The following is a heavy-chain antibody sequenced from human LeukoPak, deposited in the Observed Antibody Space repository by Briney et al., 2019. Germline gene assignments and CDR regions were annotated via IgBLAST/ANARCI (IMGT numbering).Heavy chain of an antibody. Sequence: SETLSLTCAVHGGSFSGYYWSWIRQPPGKGLEWIGEINHSGSTNYNPSLKSRVTISVDTSKNQFSLKLSSVTAADTAVFYCARGGRSVAGPKYYFDYWGQGTLVTVSS. CDR3: ARGGRSVAGPKYYFDY. J-gene: IGHJ4*02. D-gene: IGHD6-19*01. CDR1: GGSFSGYY. V-gene: IGHV4-34*01. CDR2: INHSGST.